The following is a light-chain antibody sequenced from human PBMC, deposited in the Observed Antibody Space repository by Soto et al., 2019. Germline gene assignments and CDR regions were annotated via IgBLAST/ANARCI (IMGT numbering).Light chain of an antibody. Sequence: DVQMTQSPSSLSASVGDRVTITCRASHSISTYLNWYQQKPGKAPNLLIYAASSLQSGVPSRFSGSGSGTDFSLTISSLQPEDFATYYWQQRYRMPPTFGAGTKVEIK. CDR2: AAS. CDR3: QQRYRMPPT. V-gene: IGKV1-39*01. J-gene: IGKJ1*01. CDR1: HSISTY.